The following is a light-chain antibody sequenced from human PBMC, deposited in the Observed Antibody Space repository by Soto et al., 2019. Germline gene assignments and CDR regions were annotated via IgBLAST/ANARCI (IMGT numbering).Light chain of an antibody. CDR3: QQRSNWPRT. CDR1: QSVSSY. Sequence: EIVLTQSPATLSLSPGERVTLSCRASQSVSSYLAWYQQKPGQAPRLLIYDASNRATGIPARFSGSGSETDFTLTISSLEPEDFAVYYCQQRSNWPRTFGQGTKVGIK. J-gene: IGKJ1*01. CDR2: DAS. V-gene: IGKV3-11*01.